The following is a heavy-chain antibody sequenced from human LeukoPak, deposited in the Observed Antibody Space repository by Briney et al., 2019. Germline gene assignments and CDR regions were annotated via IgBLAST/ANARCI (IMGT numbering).Heavy chain of an antibody. CDR2: IYYSGST. V-gene: IGHV4-31*03. CDR3: ARGPLYSNRPHYYGMDV. J-gene: IGHJ6*02. Sequence: SQTLSLTCTVSGXSISSGGYYWSWIRQHPGKGLEWIGYIYYSGSTYYNPSLKSRVTISVDTSKNQFSLKLSSVTAADTAVYYCARGPLYSNRPHYYGMDVWGQGTTVTVSS. D-gene: IGHD4-11*01. CDR1: GXSISSGGYY.